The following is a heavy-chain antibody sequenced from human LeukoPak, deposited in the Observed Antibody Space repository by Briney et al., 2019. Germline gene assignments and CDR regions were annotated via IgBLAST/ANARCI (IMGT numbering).Heavy chain of an antibody. D-gene: IGHD5-18*01. CDR3: AKGDGSTYVTHFDF. V-gene: IGHV3-23*01. J-gene: IGHJ4*02. CDR2: ISDSGVSA. Sequence: GGSLRLSCAASGFTFRSCAMHWVRQAPGKGLEWVSGISDSGVSAFYTHSVKGRFTISRDNSKNTLYLQMSSLRAEDTAVYYCAKGDGSTYVTHFDFWSQGTLVSVSS. CDR1: GFTFRSCA.